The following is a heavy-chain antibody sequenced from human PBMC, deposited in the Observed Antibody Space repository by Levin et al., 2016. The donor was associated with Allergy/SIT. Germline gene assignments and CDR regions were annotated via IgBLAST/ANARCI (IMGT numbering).Heavy chain of an antibody. V-gene: IGHV1-18*01. CDR3: ARVSEVVTPAN. J-gene: IGHJ4*02. D-gene: IGHD4-23*01. CDR2: ISAYNGNT. Sequence: WVRQAPGQGLEWMGWISAYNGNTNYAQKLQGRVTMTTDTSTSTAYMELRSLRSDNTAVYYCARVSEVVTPANWGQGTLVTVSS.